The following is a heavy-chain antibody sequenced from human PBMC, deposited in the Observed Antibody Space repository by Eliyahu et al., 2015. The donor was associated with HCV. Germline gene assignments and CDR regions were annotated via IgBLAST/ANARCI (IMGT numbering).Heavy chain of an antibody. D-gene: IGHD2-2*01. CDR1: GFTFDDYA. Sequence: EVQLVESGGGLVQPGRSLRLSCAGSGFTFDDYAMHWVRQAPGKGLEWVSGITWNSGKIGFADSVKGRFTISRDNAKNSLYLQMNSLRPEDTALYYCTKDRYAGGSGWVDYWGQGTLVTVSS. CDR3: TKDRYAGGSGWVDY. J-gene: IGHJ4*02. V-gene: IGHV3-9*01. CDR2: ITWNSGKI.